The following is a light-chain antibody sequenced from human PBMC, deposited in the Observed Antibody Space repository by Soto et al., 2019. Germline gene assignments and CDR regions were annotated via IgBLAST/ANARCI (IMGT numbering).Light chain of an antibody. CDR3: QQRSNWPLT. J-gene: IGKJ4*01. V-gene: IGKV3-11*01. CDR2: DAS. Sequence: EIVLTQSPATLSLSPGERATPSCRASQSISSYLAWYQQKPGQTPRLLIYDASNRVTGIPARFSGSGSGTDFTLTISSLEPEDFAVYYCQQRSNWPLTFGGGTKVELK. CDR1: QSISSY.